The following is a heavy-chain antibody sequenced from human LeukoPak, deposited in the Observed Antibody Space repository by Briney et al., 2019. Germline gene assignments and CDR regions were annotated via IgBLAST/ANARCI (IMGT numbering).Heavy chain of an antibody. CDR1: GYIFTNYG. V-gene: IGHV1-18*01. J-gene: IGHJ4*01. CDR2: ISPYNGNT. CDR3: ARSHSGSLRAPFDS. D-gene: IGHD3-22*01. Sequence: ASVKVSCKASGYIFTNYGIIWVRQAPGQGLEWMGWISPYNGNTNYAQNFQGRVTMTTDTSTTTAYMELRSLRFDHTALYFCARSHSGSLRAPFDSWGHGTLVTVSS.